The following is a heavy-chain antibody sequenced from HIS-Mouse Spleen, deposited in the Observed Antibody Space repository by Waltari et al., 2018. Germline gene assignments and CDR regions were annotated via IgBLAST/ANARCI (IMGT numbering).Heavy chain of an antibody. V-gene: IGHV4-39*07. J-gene: IGHJ2*01. CDR3: AREIPYSSSWYDWYFDL. D-gene: IGHD6-13*01. CDR1: GGSISSSSSY. CDR2: IYYSGST. Sequence: QLQLQESGPGLVKPSETLSITCPVSGGSISSSSSYWGWIRQPPGKGLEWIGSIYYSGSTYYNPSLKSRVTISVDTSKNQFSLKLSSVTAADTAVYYCAREIPYSSSWYDWYFDLWGRGTLVTVSS.